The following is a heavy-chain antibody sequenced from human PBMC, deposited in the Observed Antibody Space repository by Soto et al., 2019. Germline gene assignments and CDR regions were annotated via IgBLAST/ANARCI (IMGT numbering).Heavy chain of an antibody. J-gene: IGHJ6*03. V-gene: IGHV3-74*01. CDR3: ARGPAHSYYYYYMDV. CDR2: INSDGSST. CDR1: GFTFSSYW. Sequence: GESLKISCAASGFTFSSYWMHWVRQAPGKGLVWVSRINSDGSSTSYADSVKGRFTISRDNAKNTLYLQMNSLRAEDTAVYYCARGPAHSYYYYYMDVWGKGTTVTVSS. D-gene: IGHD2-2*01.